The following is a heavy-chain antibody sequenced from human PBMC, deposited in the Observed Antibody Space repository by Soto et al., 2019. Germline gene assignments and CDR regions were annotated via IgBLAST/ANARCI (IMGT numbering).Heavy chain of an antibody. D-gene: IGHD4-17*01. CDR1: GGSFTSFI. Sequence: ASVKVSCKASGGSFTSFIVNWVRQATGQGLEWMGWMNPNSGNTGYAQKFQGRVTMTRNTSISTAYMELSSLRSEDTAVYYCARTLYGDNVDYWGQGTLVTVSS. J-gene: IGHJ4*02. CDR2: MNPNSGNT. V-gene: IGHV1-8*02. CDR3: ARTLYGDNVDY.